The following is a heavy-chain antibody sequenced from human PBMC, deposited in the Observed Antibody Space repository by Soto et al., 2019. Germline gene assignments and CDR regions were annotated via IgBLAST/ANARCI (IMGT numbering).Heavy chain of an antibody. J-gene: IGHJ4*02. V-gene: IGHV3-9*01. D-gene: IGHD3-22*01. CDR3: AKDNADSSGYYNPFDY. CDR2: ISWNSGSI. CDR1: GFTFDDYA. Sequence: LRLSCAASGFTFDDYAMHWVRQAPGKGLEWVSGISWNSGSIGYADSVKGRFTISRDNAKNSLYLQMNSLRAEDTALYYCAKDNADSSGYYNPFDYWGQGTLVTVSS.